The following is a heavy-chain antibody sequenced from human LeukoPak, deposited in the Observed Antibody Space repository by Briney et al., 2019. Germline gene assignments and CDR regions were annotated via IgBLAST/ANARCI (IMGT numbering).Heavy chain of an antibody. Sequence: KPSETLSLTCAVYGGSFSGYYWSWIRQPPGKGLEWIGEMNHSGSTNYNPSLKSRVTISVDTSKNQFSLKLSSVTAADTAVYYCARGLVRGLRTTNWLDPWGPGTLVTVSS. V-gene: IGHV4-34*01. D-gene: IGHD3-10*01. CDR2: MNHSGST. J-gene: IGHJ5*02. CDR1: GGSFSGYY. CDR3: ARGLVRGLRTTNWLDP.